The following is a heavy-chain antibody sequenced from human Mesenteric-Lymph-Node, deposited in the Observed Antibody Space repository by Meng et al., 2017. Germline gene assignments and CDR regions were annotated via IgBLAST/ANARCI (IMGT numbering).Heavy chain of an antibody. V-gene: IGHV4-34*01. Sequence: HVQLHKSVEDLLKPSDTLALTGAVYGGSFSGYYWSWICQPPGKGLEWIGEVYHRGDTNYNPSLKSRVDISVDKSKNQFYLSLFSVTAADTAVYYCGRDQGRELINHWGQGTLVTVSS. D-gene: IGHD1-7*01. CDR2: VYHRGDT. CDR1: GGSFSGYY. CDR3: GRDQGRELINH. J-gene: IGHJ4*02.